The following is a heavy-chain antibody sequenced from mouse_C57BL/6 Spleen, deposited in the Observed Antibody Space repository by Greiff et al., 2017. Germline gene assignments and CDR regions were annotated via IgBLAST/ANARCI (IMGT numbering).Heavy chain of an antibody. J-gene: IGHJ2*01. CDR3: ASYGNWYFDY. V-gene: IGHV1-76*01. CDR2: IYPGSGNT. CDR1: GYTFTDYY. D-gene: IGHD2-1*01. Sequence: VQLQQSGAELVRPGASVKLSCKASGYTFTDYYINWVKQRPGQGLEWIARIYPGSGNTYYNEKFKGKATLTAEKSSRTAYMQLSSLTSEDSAVYFCASYGNWYFDYWGQGTTLTVSS.